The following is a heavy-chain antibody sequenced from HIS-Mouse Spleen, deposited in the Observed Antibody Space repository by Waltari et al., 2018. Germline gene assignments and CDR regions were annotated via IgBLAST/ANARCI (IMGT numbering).Heavy chain of an antibody. D-gene: IGHD5-12*01. CDR1: GYTFTGHY. CDR3: AREPLRDGYNSYYYYGMDV. CDR2: INPNSGGT. V-gene: IGHV1-2*02. Sequence: QVQLVQSGAEVKKPGASVKVSCKASGYTFTGHYMHWVLPAPGQGLEWMGWINPNSGGTNYAQKFQGRVTMTRDTSISTAYMELSRLRSDDTAVYYCAREPLRDGYNSYYYYGMDVWGQGTTVTVSS. J-gene: IGHJ6*02.